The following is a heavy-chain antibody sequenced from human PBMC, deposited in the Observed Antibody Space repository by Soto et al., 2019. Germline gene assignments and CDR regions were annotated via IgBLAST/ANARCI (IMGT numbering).Heavy chain of an antibody. CDR2: IKRDGSTT. CDR3: ARGAINYYYEYV. J-gene: IGHJ6*03. Sequence: EVQLVESGGGLVQPGGSLRLSCAASGFTFSDYWMHWVRQAPGQGLEWVSRIKRDGSTTNYAESVKGRFTISRDNAKNTLYLEMNSLRAEATADYYCARGAINYYYEYVWGKGTTVTVS. CDR1: GFTFSDYW. V-gene: IGHV3-74*01.